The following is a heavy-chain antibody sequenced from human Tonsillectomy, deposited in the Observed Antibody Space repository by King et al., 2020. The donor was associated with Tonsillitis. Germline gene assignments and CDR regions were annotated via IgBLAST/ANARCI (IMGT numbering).Heavy chain of an antibody. CDR1: GFTFSDYY. J-gene: IGHJ6*02. CDR3: ARERTATPHYYYFYGMDV. D-gene: IGHD2-21*02. Sequence: QVQLVESGGGLVKPGGSLRLSCAASGFTFSDYYMSWIRQAPGKGLEWVSYISSSGNTIYYADSVKGRFSIARDNAKNSLYLQLNSLRAEDTAVYYCARERTATPHYYYFYGMDVWGQGTTVTVSS. CDR2: ISSSGNTI. V-gene: IGHV3-11*01.